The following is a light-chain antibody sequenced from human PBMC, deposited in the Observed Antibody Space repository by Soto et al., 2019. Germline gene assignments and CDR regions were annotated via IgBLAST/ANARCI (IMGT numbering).Light chain of an antibody. Sequence: DIVMTQTPLSSPVTLGQPASISCRSSQSLVHSDGNTYLSWLLQRPGQPPRLLIYRVSKRFSGVPDRLSGSGAGTDFTVKISRVEAEDVGVYYCMQTTHIPLAFGGGTKVEIK. CDR2: RVS. V-gene: IGKV2-24*01. J-gene: IGKJ4*01. CDR3: MQTTHIPLA. CDR1: QSLVHSDGNTY.